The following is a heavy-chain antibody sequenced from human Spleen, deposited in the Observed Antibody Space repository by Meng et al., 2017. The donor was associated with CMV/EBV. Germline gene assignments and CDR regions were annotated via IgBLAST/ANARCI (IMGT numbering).Heavy chain of an antibody. Sequence: LGFTFTSHAMHWVRQAPGKGLVWVSRINSDGSSTSYADSVKGRFTISRDNAKNTLYLQMNSLRAEDTAVYYCASGSGSYYKGLLDYWGQGTLVTVSS. J-gene: IGHJ4*02. CDR3: ASGSGSYYKGLLDY. CDR2: INSDGSST. CDR1: GFTFTSHA. D-gene: IGHD3-10*01. V-gene: IGHV3-74*01.